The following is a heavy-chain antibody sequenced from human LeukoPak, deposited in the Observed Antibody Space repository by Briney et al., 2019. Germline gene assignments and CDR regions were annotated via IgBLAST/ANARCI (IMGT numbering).Heavy chain of an antibody. CDR3: ARDSSSYYFDY. Sequence: GGSLRLSCAASGFSVTSNHMNWDRQAPGKGLEWVSIIYTGGTTHYADSLNDRFTISRDDSINTLYLQMNSLRTEDTAVYYCARDSSSYYFDYWGQGTLVTVSS. V-gene: IGHV3-66*01. J-gene: IGHJ4*02. D-gene: IGHD6-6*01. CDR2: IYTGGTT. CDR1: GFSVTSNH.